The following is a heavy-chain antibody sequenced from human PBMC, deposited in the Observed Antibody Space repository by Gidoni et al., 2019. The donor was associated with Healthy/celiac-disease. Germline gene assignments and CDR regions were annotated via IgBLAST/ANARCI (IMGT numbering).Heavy chain of an antibody. J-gene: IGHJ6*02. D-gene: IGHD6-13*01. CDR3: ARDVVAAAGTTYYYYGMDV. V-gene: IGHV3-53*01. Sequence: EVQQVESGGGLIQPGGSLRLTCAAAGVTVSSNYMSWVRQAPGKGLEWVSVIYSGGSTYYADSVKGRFTISRDNSKNTLYLQMNSLRAEDTAVYYCARDVVAAAGTTYYYYGMDVWGQGTTVTVSS. CDR1: GVTVSSNY. CDR2: IYSGGST.